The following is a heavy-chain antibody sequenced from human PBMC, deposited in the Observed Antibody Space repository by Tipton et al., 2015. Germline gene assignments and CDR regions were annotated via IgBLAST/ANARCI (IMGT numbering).Heavy chain of an antibody. CDR2: ISSSGSII. CDR3: AREQDDRYSSGWYLY. J-gene: IGHJ4*02. Sequence: GSLRLSCAASGFAFSDYHMSWIRQAPGKGLEWVSYISSSGSIIYYADSVKGRFTISRDNAKNSLYLQMNSLRAEDTAVYYCAREQDDRYSSGWYLYWGQGTPVTVSS. CDR1: GFAFSDYH. V-gene: IGHV3-11*01. D-gene: IGHD6-19*01.